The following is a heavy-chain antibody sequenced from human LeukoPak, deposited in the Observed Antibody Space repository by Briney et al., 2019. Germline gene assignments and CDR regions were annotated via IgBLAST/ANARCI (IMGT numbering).Heavy chain of an antibody. CDR1: GYTFTGYY. D-gene: IGHD3-10*01. CDR2: INPNSGGT. V-gene: IGHV1-2*02. J-gene: IGHJ5*02. Sequence: ASVKVSCKASGYTFTGYYMHWVRQAPGQGLEWMGWINPNSGGTNYAQKFQGRVTMTRDTSISTAYMELSRLRSDDTAAYYCARDTGWFGESTDWFDPWGQGTLVTVSS. CDR3: ARDTGWFGESTDWFDP.